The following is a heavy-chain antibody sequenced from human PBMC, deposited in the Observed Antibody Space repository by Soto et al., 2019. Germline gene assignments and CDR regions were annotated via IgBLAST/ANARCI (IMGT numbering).Heavy chain of an antibody. J-gene: IGHJ5*02. CDR2: KYFSGST. CDR1: GGSISSNY. CDR3: ARGGVPPDRGNNWFDP. Sequence: QVQLQESGPGLVKPSETLSLTCTVSGGSISSNYWSWIRQPPGKGLEWIGYKYFSGSTNYNPSLKSRVTISVDTSKNQFSLKLNSVTAADTTVYYCARGGVPPDRGNNWFDPWGQGTLVTVFS. D-gene: IGHD2-8*01. V-gene: IGHV4-59*01.